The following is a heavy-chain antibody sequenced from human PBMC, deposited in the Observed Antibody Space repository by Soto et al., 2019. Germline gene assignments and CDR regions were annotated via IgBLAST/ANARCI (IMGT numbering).Heavy chain of an antibody. J-gene: IGHJ5*01. CDR1: AGLLSTEA. Sequence: SQTLRDPNTGSAGLLSTEAKRLIRHPPGKGLEWIGYIYYSGSTNYNPSLKSRVTISVDTSKNQFSLKLSSVTAADTAVYYCARRIGGAATPAWFDSWGHGSLLIV. D-gene: IGHD1-26*01. V-gene: IGHV4-59*08. CDR3: ARRIGGAATPAWFDS. CDR2: IYYSGST.